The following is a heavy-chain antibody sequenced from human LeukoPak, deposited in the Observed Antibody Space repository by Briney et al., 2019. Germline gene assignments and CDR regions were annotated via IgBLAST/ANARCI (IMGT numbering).Heavy chain of an antibody. CDR1: GFMFSGYG. D-gene: IGHD3-22*01. J-gene: IGHJ4*02. V-gene: IGHV3-30*02. CDR2: IRHDGTQ. Sequence: GSLRLSCAASGFMFSGYGMHWVRQAPGKGLEWVAFIRHDGTQYHTDSVKGRFTVSRDNANNSLFLQMNSLRGDDAAVYYCAREPLDTSGYYYGTLDYWGQGTLVTVSS. CDR3: AREPLDTSGYYYGTLDY.